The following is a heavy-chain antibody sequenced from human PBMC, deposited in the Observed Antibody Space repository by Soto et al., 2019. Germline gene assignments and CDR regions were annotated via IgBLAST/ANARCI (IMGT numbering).Heavy chain of an antibody. Sequence: QVQLVESGGGVVQPGRSLRLSCAASGFSFSYYALHWVRQAPGKGLEWVAIISYDGSNKYYADSVKGRFSISRDNSKNTLYLQMNSLRAEDTAVYYCARVAQYTYESGLDYWCQGTLVTVSS. CDR2: ISYDGSNK. CDR1: GFSFSYYA. V-gene: IGHV3-30-3*01. D-gene: IGHD5-18*01. J-gene: IGHJ4*02. CDR3: ARVAQYTYESGLDY.